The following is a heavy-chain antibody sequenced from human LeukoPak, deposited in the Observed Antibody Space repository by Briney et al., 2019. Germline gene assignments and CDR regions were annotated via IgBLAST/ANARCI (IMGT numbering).Heavy chain of an antibody. V-gene: IGHV3-33*01. Sequence: PGGSLRLSCAASGFTFSTYGIHWVRQAPGKGLEWVAFIWYDGSNKYYADSVKGRFTISRDNSKNTLYLQMNGLRAEDTAVYYCARGETTARFDPWGQGTLVTVSS. J-gene: IGHJ5*02. CDR2: IWYDGSNK. CDR1: GFTFSTYG. CDR3: ARGETTARFDP. D-gene: IGHD5-18*01.